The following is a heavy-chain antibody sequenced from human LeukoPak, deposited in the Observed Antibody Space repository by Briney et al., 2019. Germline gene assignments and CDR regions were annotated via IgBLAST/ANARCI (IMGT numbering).Heavy chain of an antibody. CDR3: AASSGWPGYFDY. J-gene: IGHJ4*02. CDR2: ISGSGGST. Sequence: GGSLRLSCAASGFTFSSYAMNWVRQAPGKGLEWVSTISGSGGSTYYADSVKGRFTISRDNSKNTLYLQMNSLRAEDTAVYYCAASSGWPGYFDYWGQGTLVTVSS. V-gene: IGHV3-23*01. CDR1: GFTFSSYA. D-gene: IGHD6-19*01.